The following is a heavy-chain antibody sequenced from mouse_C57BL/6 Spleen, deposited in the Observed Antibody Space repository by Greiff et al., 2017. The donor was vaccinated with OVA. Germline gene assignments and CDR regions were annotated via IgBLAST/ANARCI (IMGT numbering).Heavy chain of an antibody. D-gene: IGHD1-1*01. Sequence: EVQLQESGPELVKPGASVKISCKASGYSFTGYYMNWVKQSPEKSLEWIGEINPSTGGTTYNQKFKAKATLTVDKSSSTAYMQLKSLTSEDSAVYYCARGVTTVVEDYFDYWGQGTTLTVSS. CDR2: INPSTGGT. CDR1: GYSFTGYY. J-gene: IGHJ2*01. CDR3: ARGVTTVVEDYFDY. V-gene: IGHV1-42*01.